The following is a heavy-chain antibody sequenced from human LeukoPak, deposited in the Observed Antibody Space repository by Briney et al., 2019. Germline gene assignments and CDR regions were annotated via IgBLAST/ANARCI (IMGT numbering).Heavy chain of an antibody. CDR1: GYTFTSYD. D-gene: IGHD6-13*01. CDR3: ARVVSSSWFTDDYYGMDV. CDR2: MNPNSGNT. V-gene: IGHV1-8*01. Sequence: ASVKVSCKASGYTFTSYDINWVRQATGQGLEWMGWMNPNSGNTGYAQKFQGRVTMTRNTSISTAYMELSSLRSEDTAVYYCARVVSSSWFTDDYYGMDVWGQGTTVTVSS. J-gene: IGHJ6*02.